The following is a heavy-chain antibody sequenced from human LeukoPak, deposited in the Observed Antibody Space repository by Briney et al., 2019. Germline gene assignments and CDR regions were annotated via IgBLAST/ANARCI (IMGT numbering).Heavy chain of an antibody. Sequence: SGTLSLTCIVSGGSISSSSYYWGWIRQPPGKGLEWIGSIYYSGSTYYNPSLKSRVTISVDTSKNQFSLKQSSVTAADTAVYYCARHYDILTGYSKTNWFDPWGQGTLVTVSS. D-gene: IGHD3-9*01. J-gene: IGHJ5*02. V-gene: IGHV4-39*01. CDR3: ARHYDILTGYSKTNWFDP. CDR1: GGSISSSSYY. CDR2: IYYSGST.